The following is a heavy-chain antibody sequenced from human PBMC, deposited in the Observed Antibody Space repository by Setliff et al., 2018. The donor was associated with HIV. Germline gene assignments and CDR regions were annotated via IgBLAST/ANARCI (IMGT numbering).Heavy chain of an antibody. Sequence: PSETLSLTCAVSGDSVTTSSWWSRVRQSPGKGLEWIGEIYRSGSTNYNPSLKSRVTISLDKSKNQFSLKVNSVTAADTAVYYCTRRDNSVSGYYTDHAFDIWGQGTLVTVSS. CDR1: GDSVTTSSW. D-gene: IGHD3-22*01. V-gene: IGHV4-4*02. J-gene: IGHJ3*02. CDR2: IYRSGST. CDR3: TRRDNSVSGYYTDHAFDI.